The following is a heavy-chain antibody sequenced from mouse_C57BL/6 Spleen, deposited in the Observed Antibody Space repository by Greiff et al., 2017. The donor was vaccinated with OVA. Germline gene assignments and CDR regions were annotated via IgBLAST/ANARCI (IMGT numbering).Heavy chain of an antibody. CDR3: TRDRGYYGRRAMDY. Sequence: EVKVEESGEGLVKPGGSLKLSCAASGFTFSSYAMSWVRQTPEKRLEWVAYISRGGDYTYYADTVKGRFTISRDNARNTLYLQMSSLKSEDTAMYYCTRDRGYYGRRAMDYWGQGTSVTVSS. CDR1: GFTFSSYA. V-gene: IGHV5-9-1*02. J-gene: IGHJ4*01. CDR2: ISRGGDYT. D-gene: IGHD1-1*01.